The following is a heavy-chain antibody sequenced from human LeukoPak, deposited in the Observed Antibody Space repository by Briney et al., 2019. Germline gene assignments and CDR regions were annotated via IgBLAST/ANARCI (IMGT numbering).Heavy chain of an antibody. J-gene: IGHJ4*02. CDR3: ASLVYCGGDCYTDY. CDR1: GFTFSSYS. V-gene: IGHV3-21*01. D-gene: IGHD2-21*02. CDR2: ISSSSSYI. Sequence: PGGSLRLSCAASGFTFSSYSMNRVRQAPGKGLEWVSSISSSSSYIYYADSVKGRFTISRDNAKKSLYLQMNSLRAEDTAVYYCASLVYCGGDCYTDYWGQGTLVTVSS.